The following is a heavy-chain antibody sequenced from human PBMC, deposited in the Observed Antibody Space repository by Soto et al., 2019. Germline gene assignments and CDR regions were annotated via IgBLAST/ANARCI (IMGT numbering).Heavy chain of an antibody. V-gene: IGHV1-69*08. CDR1: GGTFSSYT. J-gene: IGHJ4*02. D-gene: IGHD3-16*01. CDR2: IIPILGIA. CDR3: ARDQVGHLGSNDY. Sequence: QVQLVQSGAEVKKPGSSVKVSCKASGGTFSSYTISWVRQAPGQGLEWMGRIIPILGIANYAQKFQGRVTITADKSTSTAYMELSSLRSEDTAVYYCARDQVGHLGSNDYWGQGTLVTVSS.